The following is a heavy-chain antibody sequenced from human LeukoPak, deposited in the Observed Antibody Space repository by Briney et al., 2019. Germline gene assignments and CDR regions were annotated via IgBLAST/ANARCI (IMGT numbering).Heavy chain of an antibody. CDR2: ISSHGGST. J-gene: IGHJ4*02. CDR3: VKDEAPYYYDSSGYYFGD. D-gene: IGHD3-22*01. CDR1: GFTFSSYA. Sequence: GGSLRLSCSASGFTFSSYAMHWVRQAPGKGLEYVSAISSHGGSTYYADSVKGRFTISRDNSKNTLYLQMSSLRAEDTAVYYCVKDEAPYYYDSSGYYFGDRGQGTLVTVSS. V-gene: IGHV3-64D*09.